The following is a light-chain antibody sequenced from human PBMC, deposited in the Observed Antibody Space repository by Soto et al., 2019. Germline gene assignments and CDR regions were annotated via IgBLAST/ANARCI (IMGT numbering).Light chain of an antibody. CDR1: ESVDDY. CDR3: QQYGSSLGVT. V-gene: IGKV3-20*01. Sequence: ELVLTQSPDTLSLSPGEGATLSCRPSESVDDYLAWYQQKPGQAPRLVIYGASSRATGIPDRFSGSGSGTDFTLTISRLEPEDFAVYYCQQYGSSLGVTFGGGTKVDIK. J-gene: IGKJ4*01. CDR2: GAS.